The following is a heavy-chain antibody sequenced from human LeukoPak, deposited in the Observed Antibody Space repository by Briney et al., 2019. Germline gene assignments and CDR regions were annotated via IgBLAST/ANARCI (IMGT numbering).Heavy chain of an antibody. V-gene: IGHV3-7*03. CDR2: IKPDGSEK. J-gene: IGHJ4*02. D-gene: IGHD2-2*01. CDR3: ARIPAVIDYFDY. Sequence: PGGYLRLYCAASGFTFSTHWMSWVRQAPGKGLYWVANIKPDGSEKYYVDSVKGRFTISRDNAKNSLYLQMNSLRAEDTAVYYCARIPAVIDYFDYWGQGALVTVS. CDR1: GFTFSTHW.